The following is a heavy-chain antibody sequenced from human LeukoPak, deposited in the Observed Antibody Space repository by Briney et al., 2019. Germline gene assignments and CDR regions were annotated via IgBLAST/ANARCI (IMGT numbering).Heavy chain of an antibody. CDR2: ISAYNGNT. CDR1: GYTFTSYG. J-gene: IGHJ4*02. Sequence: ASVKVSCKASGYTFTSYGISWVRQAPGQGLEWMGWISAYNGNTNYAQKLQGRVTMTTDTSTSTAYTELRSLRSDDTAVYYCARAGGWSSSGIDYWGQGTLVTVSS. D-gene: IGHD6-25*01. V-gene: IGHV1-18*01. CDR3: ARAGGWSSSGIDY.